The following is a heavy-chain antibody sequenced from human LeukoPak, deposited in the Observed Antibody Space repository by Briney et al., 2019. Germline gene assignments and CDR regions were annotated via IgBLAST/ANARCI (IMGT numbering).Heavy chain of an antibody. D-gene: IGHD3-3*01. CDR2: ISGSGGST. CDR3: ATRITIFGVVMIRDPPFDY. V-gene: IGHV3-23*01. Sequence: TGGSLRLSCAASGFTFSSYAMSWVRQAPGKGLEWVSAISGSGGSTYYADSVKGRFTISRDNSKNTLYLQMNSLRAEDTAVYYCATRITIFGVVMIRDPPFDYWGQGTLVTVSS. CDR1: GFTFSSYA. J-gene: IGHJ4*02.